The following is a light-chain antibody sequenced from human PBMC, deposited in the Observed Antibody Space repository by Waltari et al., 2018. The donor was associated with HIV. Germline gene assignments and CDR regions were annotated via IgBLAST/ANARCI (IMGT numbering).Light chain of an antibody. CDR3: LLYYSGPRV. Sequence: QAVVTQEPSLTVSPGGTVTLTCGSNTGAVPSGHYPSWLQQKPGQAPMTLIFATNKRHSWTPARFSGSLLGGKAALTLSGAQPEDDADYYCLLYYSGPRVFGGGTKLTVL. CDR1: TGAVPSGHY. V-gene: IGLV7-46*01. J-gene: IGLJ3*02. CDR2: ATN.